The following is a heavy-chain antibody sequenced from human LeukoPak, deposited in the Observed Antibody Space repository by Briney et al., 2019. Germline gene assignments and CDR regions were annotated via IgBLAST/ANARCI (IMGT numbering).Heavy chain of an antibody. D-gene: IGHD2-2*02. CDR3: ARPLPAAIRDYDMGV. J-gene: IGHJ6*02. Sequence: GGSLRLSCAASGFTFSNYYMSWIRQAPGKGLEWVSYISSSGSTIYYADSVKGRFTISSDNAKNSLYLQMNSLRAEDTAVYYCARPLPAAIRDYDMGVWGQGATVTVSS. V-gene: IGHV3-11*01. CDR1: GFTFSNYY. CDR2: ISSSGSTI.